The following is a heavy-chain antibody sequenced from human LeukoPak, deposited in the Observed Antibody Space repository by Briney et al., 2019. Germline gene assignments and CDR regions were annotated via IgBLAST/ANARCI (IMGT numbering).Heavy chain of an antibody. J-gene: IGHJ4*02. CDR1: GFTFSSYG. Sequence: PGGSLRLSCAASGFTFSSYGMHWVRQAPGKGLEWVAFIRYDGSNNYYADSVKGRFTISRDNSKNTLYLQMNSLRAEDTAVYYCAKGIAVADPYWGQGTLVTVSS. CDR3: AKGIAVADPY. V-gene: IGHV3-30*02. CDR2: IRYDGSNN. D-gene: IGHD6-19*01.